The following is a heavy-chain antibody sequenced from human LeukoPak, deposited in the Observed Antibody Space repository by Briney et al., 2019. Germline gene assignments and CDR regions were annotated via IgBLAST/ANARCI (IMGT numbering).Heavy chain of an antibody. CDR2: INPSGGST. CDR3: ARTTRGYAFDI. D-gene: IGHD1-1*01. V-gene: IGHV1-46*01. CDR1: GYTFTSYY. J-gene: IGHJ3*02. Sequence: ASVKVSCKASGYTFTSYYMHWVRQAPGQGLEWMGIINPSGGSTSYAQKFQGRVTITRNTSISTAYMELSSLRSEDTAVYYCARTTRGYAFDIWGQGTMVTVSS.